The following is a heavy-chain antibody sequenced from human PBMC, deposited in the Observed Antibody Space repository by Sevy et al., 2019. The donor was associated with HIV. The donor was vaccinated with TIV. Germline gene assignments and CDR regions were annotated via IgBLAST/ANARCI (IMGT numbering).Heavy chain of an antibody. D-gene: IGHD2-15*01. J-gene: IGHJ3*02. V-gene: IGHV3-11*01. CDR3: ARDLADIVVVVAATRDDAFDI. CDR2: ISSSGRTI. CDR1: GFTFSDYY. Sequence: GGSLRLSCAASGFTFSDYYMSWIRKDPGKGMEWVSYISSSGRTIYYADSVKGRFTISRDNAKNSLYLQMNSLRAEYTAVYYCARDLADIVVVVAATRDDAFDICGQGTMVTVSS.